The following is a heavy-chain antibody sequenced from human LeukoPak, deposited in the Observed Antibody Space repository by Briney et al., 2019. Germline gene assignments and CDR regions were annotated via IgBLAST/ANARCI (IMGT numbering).Heavy chain of an antibody. V-gene: IGHV3-23*01. D-gene: IGHD6-19*01. Sequence: GGSLRLSCAASGFTLSSYAMSSVRQAPGKGLEWVPPFSGSRGRTYHADSAKGRFTISRDNSKTTLYLQMNSLRAEDTAVYYCAKDGDAVAGIDPYYFDYWGQGTLVTVSS. CDR2: FSGSRGRT. CDR1: GFTLSSYA. CDR3: AKDGDAVAGIDPYYFDY. J-gene: IGHJ4*02.